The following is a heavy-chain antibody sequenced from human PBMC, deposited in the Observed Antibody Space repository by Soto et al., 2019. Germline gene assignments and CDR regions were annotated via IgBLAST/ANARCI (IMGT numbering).Heavy chain of an antibody. V-gene: IGHV3-33*01. D-gene: IGHD1-1*01. CDR2: IWYDGSNK. J-gene: IGHJ3*02. CDR1: GFTFSSHG. CDR3: ARVRHLQDYHAFDI. Sequence: PVGSLRLPCAASGFTFSSHGIHWVRQAPGKGLEWVAVIWYDGSNKYYADSVKGRFTISRDNSKNTLYLQMNSLRAEDTAVYYCARVRHLQDYHAFDICGQGIMVTVSS.